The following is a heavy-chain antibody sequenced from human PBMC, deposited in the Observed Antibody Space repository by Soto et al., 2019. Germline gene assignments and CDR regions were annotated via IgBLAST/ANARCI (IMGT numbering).Heavy chain of an antibody. Sequence: ASVKVSCKASGYTFTGYYMHWVRQAPGQGLEWLGWINPNSGGTNYAQKFQGWVTLTRDTSISTAYMELSSLRPEDTAVYYCARDLGRDSNQHWGQGTLVTVS. CDR1: GYTFTGYY. D-gene: IGHD4-4*01. V-gene: IGHV1-2*04. CDR2: INPNSGGT. J-gene: IGHJ1*01. CDR3: ARDLGRDSNQH.